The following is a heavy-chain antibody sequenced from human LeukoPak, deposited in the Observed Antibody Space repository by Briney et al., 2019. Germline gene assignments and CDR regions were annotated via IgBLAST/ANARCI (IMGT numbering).Heavy chain of an antibody. CDR2: INSDGSST. CDR1: GFTFSSYW. V-gene: IGHV3-74*01. J-gene: IGHJ6*03. Sequence: GSLRLSCAASGFTFSSYWMHWVRQAPGKGLVWVSRINSDGSSTSYADSVKGRFTISRDNAKNTLYLQMNSLRAEDTAVYYCARENGSGSSQTYYYYYYMDVWGKGTTVTVSS. D-gene: IGHD3-10*01. CDR3: ARENGSGSSQTYYYYYYMDV.